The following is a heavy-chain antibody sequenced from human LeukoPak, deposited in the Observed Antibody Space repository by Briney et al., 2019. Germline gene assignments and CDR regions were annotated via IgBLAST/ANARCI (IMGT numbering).Heavy chain of an antibody. CDR1: GFTFSSYA. J-gene: IGHJ4*02. D-gene: IGHD3-22*01. CDR2: ISGSGGST. Sequence: PGGSLRLSCAASGFTFSSYAMSWVRQAPGKGLEWVSAISGSGGSTYYADSVKGRFTISRDNSKNTLYLQMNSLRAEDTAVYYCAKDPFGRKNYYDSSGYPDYWGQGTLVTVSS. CDR3: AKDPFGRKNYYDSSGYPDY. V-gene: IGHV3-23*01.